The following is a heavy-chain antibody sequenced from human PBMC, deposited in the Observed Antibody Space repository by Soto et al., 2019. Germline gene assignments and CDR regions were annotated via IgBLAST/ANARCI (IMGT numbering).Heavy chain of an antibody. CDR3: ARQGAYFHESSGYEFDY. CDR2: IYYSGST. V-gene: IGHV4-39*01. CDR1: GGSITSSSDY. Sequence: SETLSLTCTVSGGSITSSSDYWGWIRQPPGKGLEWIGSIYYSGSTYYNPSLKSRVSMSVDTSKNQFSLKLSSVTAADTAVYHCARQGAYFHESSGYEFDYWGQGTLVTVSS. J-gene: IGHJ4*02. D-gene: IGHD3-22*01.